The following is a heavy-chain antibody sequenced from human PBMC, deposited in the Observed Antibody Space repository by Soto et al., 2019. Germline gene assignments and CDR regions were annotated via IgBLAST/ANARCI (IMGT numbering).Heavy chain of an antibody. CDR2: INPSGGST. D-gene: IGHD3-9*01. J-gene: IGHJ6*02. V-gene: IGHV1-46*01. CDR3: ATTNTIHDYYYYGMDV. Sequence: ASVKVSCKASGYTFTSYYMHWVRQAPGQGLEWMGIINPSGGSTSYAQKFQGRVTMTRDTSTSTVYMELSSLRSEDTAVYYCATTNTIHDYYYYGMDVWGQGTTVTVSS. CDR1: GYTFTSYY.